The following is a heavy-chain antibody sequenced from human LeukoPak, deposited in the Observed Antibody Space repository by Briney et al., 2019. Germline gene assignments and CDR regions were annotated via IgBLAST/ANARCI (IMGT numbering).Heavy chain of an antibody. CDR3: AKVGNVDTAMVDY. J-gene: IGHJ4*02. V-gene: IGHV3-53*01. CDR1: GFTVSDNY. Sequence: GGSLRLSCAASGFTVSDNYMSWVRQAPGKGLEWVSVIYSDGSTHYADSVKGRFTISRDNSKNTLYLQMNSLRAEDTAVYYCAKVGNVDTAMVDYWGQGTLVTVSS. CDR2: IYSDGST. D-gene: IGHD5-18*01.